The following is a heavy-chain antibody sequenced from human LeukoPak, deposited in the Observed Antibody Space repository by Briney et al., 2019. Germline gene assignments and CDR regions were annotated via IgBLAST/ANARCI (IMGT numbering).Heavy chain of an antibody. CDR2: IYTSGST. Sequence: SETLSLTCTVSGDSISSGSYYWSWIRQPAGKGLEWIGRIYTSGSTNYNPSLKSRVTISVDTSKNQFSLKLSSVTAADTAVYYCARHRCSGGSCYPMNWFDPWGQGTLVTVSS. J-gene: IGHJ5*02. D-gene: IGHD2-15*01. CDR3: ARHRCSGGSCYPMNWFDP. CDR1: GDSISSGSYY. V-gene: IGHV4-61*02.